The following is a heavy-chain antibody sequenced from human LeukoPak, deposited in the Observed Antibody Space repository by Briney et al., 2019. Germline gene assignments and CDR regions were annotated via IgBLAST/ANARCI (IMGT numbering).Heavy chain of an antibody. CDR1: GFTFSSYA. D-gene: IGHD2-15*01. Sequence: GGSLRLSCAASGFTFSSYAMSWVRQAPGKGLEWVSAISGSGGGTYYADSVKGRFTISRDNSKNTLYLQMNSLRAEDTAVYYCAKGLGYCSGGSCYLNWGQGTLVTVSS. CDR3: AKGLGYCSGGSCYLN. V-gene: IGHV3-23*01. CDR2: ISGSGGGT. J-gene: IGHJ4*02.